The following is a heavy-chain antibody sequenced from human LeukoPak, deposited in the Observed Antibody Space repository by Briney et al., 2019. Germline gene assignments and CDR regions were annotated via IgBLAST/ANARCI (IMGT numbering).Heavy chain of an antibody. V-gene: IGHV3-23*01. Sequence: GGPLRLSCVASGFTFSNYAMSWVRLAPGRGLEWVSVISGSGLTTFYADSVKGRFTISRDNSKNTLYLQMNGLRAEDTAVYYCAKERREQSRDNYFDYWGQGTLVTVSS. CDR1: GFTFSNYA. CDR2: ISGSGLTT. J-gene: IGHJ4*02. CDR3: AKERREQSRDNYFDY. D-gene: IGHD1-26*01.